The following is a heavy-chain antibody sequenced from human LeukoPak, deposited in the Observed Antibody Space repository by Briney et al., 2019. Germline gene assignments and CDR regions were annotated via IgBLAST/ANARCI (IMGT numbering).Heavy chain of an antibody. Sequence: GGSLRLSCAASGFTVSSNYMSWIRQAPGKGLEWVSVIYSGGSTYYADSVKGRFTISRDNSKNTLYLQMNSLRAEDTAVYYCASQSGDLGAWTAFDIWGQGTMVTVSS. D-gene: IGHD3-16*01. J-gene: IGHJ3*02. V-gene: IGHV3-66*04. CDR3: ASQSGDLGAWTAFDI. CDR1: GFTVSSNY. CDR2: IYSGGST.